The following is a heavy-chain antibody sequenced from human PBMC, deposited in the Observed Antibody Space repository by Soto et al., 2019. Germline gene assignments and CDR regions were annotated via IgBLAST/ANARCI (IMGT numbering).Heavy chain of an antibody. CDR2: IYYSGST. CDR1: GGSISSGGYY. V-gene: IGHV4-31*03. D-gene: IGHD3-22*01. Sequence: TLSLTCTVSGGSISSGGYYWSWIRQHPGKGPEWIGYIYYSGSTYYNPSLKSRVAISVDTSKNQFSLKLSPVTAADTAVYYCARAQVREVDDSSAYSNWFDSWGQGTLV. J-gene: IGHJ5*01. CDR3: ARAQVREVDDSSAYSNWFDS.